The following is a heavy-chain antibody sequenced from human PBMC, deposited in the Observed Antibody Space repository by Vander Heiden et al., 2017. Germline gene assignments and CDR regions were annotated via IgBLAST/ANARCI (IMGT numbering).Heavy chain of an antibody. CDR2: INNTSSYI. Sequence: EVQLVESGGGLVKPGGSLRLSCAASGFTFSTYTMNWVRQAPGKGLEWVSSINNTSSYIYYADSVKGRFTISRDNAKNSLYLQMNSLRTEDTAVYYCASLAGAGTSDYWGQGTLVTVSS. V-gene: IGHV3-21*01. J-gene: IGHJ4*02. CDR3: ASLAGAGTSDY. D-gene: IGHD6-13*01. CDR1: GFTFSTYT.